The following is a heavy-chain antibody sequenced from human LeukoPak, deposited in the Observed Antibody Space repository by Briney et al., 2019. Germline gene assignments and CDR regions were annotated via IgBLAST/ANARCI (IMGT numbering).Heavy chain of an antibody. CDR1: GGSFSGYD. Sequence: SETLSLTCAVYGGSFSGYDWSWIRQPPGKGLEWIGEINHSGSTNYNPSLKSRVTISVDTSKSQFSLKLSSVTAADTAVYYCARSKVPATGNWFDPWGQGTLVTVSS. V-gene: IGHV4-34*01. CDR3: ARSKVPATGNWFDP. D-gene: IGHD2-21*02. J-gene: IGHJ5*02. CDR2: INHSGST.